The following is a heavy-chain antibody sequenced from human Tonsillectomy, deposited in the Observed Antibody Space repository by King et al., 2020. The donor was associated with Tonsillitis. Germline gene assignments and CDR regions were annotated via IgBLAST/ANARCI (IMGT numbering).Heavy chain of an antibody. V-gene: IGHV3-43*02. CDR1: GFTFDDYA. D-gene: IGHD3-22*01. CDR3: AKAYDYYDSTGYYWNWYFDL. Sequence: EVQLVESGGGVVQPGGSLRLSCAASGFTFDDYAMHWVRQAPGKGLEWVSLISGDGGSTYYADSVKGRFTTSRDNSENSLYLQMNSLRTEDTALYYCAKAYDYYDSTGYYWNWYFDLWGRGTLVTVSS. J-gene: IGHJ2*01. CDR2: ISGDGGST.